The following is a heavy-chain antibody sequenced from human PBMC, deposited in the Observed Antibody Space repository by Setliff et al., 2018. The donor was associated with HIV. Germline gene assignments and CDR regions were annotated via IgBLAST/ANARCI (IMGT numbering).Heavy chain of an antibody. CDR1: GYSISNGYY. CDR3: AKEHGNYDTSADYSPDAFDI. J-gene: IGHJ3*02. Sequence: SSETLSLTCTVSGYSISNGYYWAWIRQTPGKGPEWIGSIYHSGSTYHNPSLKSRVTISVATSKKQFSLKLTSVTAADTAVYYCAKEHGNYDTSADYSPDAFDIWGQGTMVTVS. D-gene: IGHD3-22*01. CDR2: IYHSGST. V-gene: IGHV4-38-2*02.